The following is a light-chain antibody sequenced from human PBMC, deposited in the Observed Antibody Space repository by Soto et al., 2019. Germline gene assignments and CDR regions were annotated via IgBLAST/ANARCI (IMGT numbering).Light chain of an antibody. CDR1: QSIANY. Sequence: DIQMTQSPSSLSASVGDRVTITRRASQSIANYLNWYQQKPGKAPKLLIYAASNLQSGVPSRFSGRGSGADFTLTINSLQPEDFAAYYCQQSYSTPITFGQGTRLEI. J-gene: IGKJ5*01. CDR2: AAS. V-gene: IGKV1-39*01. CDR3: QQSYSTPIT.